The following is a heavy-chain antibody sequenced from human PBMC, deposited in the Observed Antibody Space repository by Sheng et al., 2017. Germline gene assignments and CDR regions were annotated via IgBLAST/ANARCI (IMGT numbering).Heavy chain of an antibody. Sequence: QLQLQESGPGLVKPSETLSLTCTVSGGSITTSNYYWGWIRQPPGKGLEWIGSIYYSGSTYYNPSLKSRLTFSVDTSKNQFSLKLNSVTAADTAVYYCARVEWSYYDGSGYYLGWFDPWGQGTLVTV. D-gene: IGHD3-22*01. J-gene: IGHJ5*02. CDR1: GGSITTSNYY. V-gene: IGHV4-39*07. CDR2: IYYSGST. CDR3: ARVEWSYYDGSGYYLGWFDP.